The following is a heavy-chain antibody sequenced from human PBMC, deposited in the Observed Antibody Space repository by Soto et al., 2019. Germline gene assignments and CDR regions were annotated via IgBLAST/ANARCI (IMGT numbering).Heavy chain of an antibody. J-gene: IGHJ4*02. CDR2: IIPIIGTP. Sequence: SVKVSCKASGGTFRNHVFNWVRQAPGQGLEWMGGIIPIIGTPNYAQKFQGRDTITADASTSTVYLEVSSLRSQDTAVYYCARDLEFRDGNISHLDYWGQGTLVTVSS. CDR1: GGTFRNHV. D-gene: IGHD3-10*01. CDR3: ARDLEFRDGNISHLDY. V-gene: IGHV1-69*13.